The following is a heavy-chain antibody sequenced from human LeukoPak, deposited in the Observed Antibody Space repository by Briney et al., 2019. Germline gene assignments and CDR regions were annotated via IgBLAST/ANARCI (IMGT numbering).Heavy chain of an antibody. Sequence: GGSLRLSCAASGFTFSDYYMSWIRQAPGKGLEWVSYISSSGSTIYYADSVKGRFTISRDNAKNSLHLQMNSLRAEDTAVYYCARATITMIVVVIIGPIDYWGQGTLVTVSS. V-gene: IGHV3-11*01. J-gene: IGHJ4*02. CDR3: ARATITMIVVVIIGPIDY. D-gene: IGHD3-22*01. CDR1: GFTFSDYY. CDR2: ISSSGSTI.